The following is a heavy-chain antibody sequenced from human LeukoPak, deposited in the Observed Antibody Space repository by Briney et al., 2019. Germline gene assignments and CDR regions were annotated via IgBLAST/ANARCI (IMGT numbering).Heavy chain of an antibody. D-gene: IGHD1-1*01. CDR2: INPSGGTT. J-gene: IGHJ3*02. V-gene: IGHV1-46*01. CDR1: GYTFTSYH. CDR3: ARDRRTTDAFDI. Sequence: ASVKVSCKASGYTFTSYHMHWVRQAPGQGLEWMGIINPSGGTTNYAQKFRGRVTMTRDTSISTAYMELSRLRSDDTAVYYCARDRRTTDAFDIWGQGTMVTVSS.